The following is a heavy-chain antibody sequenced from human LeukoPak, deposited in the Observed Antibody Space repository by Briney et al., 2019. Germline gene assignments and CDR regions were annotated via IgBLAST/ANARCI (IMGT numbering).Heavy chain of an antibody. CDR3: ARLRRNSDRSDFFYYYDH. V-gene: IGHV3-21*01. D-gene: IGHD3-22*01. CDR1: GFTFSDDS. Sequence: PGGSLRLSCAASGFTFSDDSMNWVRQAPGKGLEWVASVNTVSSYIYYADSMRGRFTISRDNAKNSLFLQMNSLRAEHTAVYYCARLRRNSDRSDFFYYYDHWGQGTLVTVSS. J-gene: IGHJ4*02. CDR2: VNTVSSYI.